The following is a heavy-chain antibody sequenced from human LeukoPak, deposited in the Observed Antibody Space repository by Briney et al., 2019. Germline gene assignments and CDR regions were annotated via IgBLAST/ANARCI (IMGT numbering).Heavy chain of an antibody. D-gene: IGHD1-26*01. J-gene: IGHJ3*02. Sequence: GRSLRLSCAASRFTFSYYNMNWVRQAPGKGLEWVSSISSSSSHIYYADSVKGRFTISRDNAKNSLYLQMSSLRVEDTAVFYCVRAWGGGSYSDAFDIWGQGTMVTVSS. CDR1: RFTFSYYN. V-gene: IGHV3-21*06. CDR3: VRAWGGGSYSDAFDI. CDR2: ISSSSSHI.